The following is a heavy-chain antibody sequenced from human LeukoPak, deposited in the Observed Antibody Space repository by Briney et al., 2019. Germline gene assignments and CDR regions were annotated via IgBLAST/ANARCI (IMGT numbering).Heavy chain of an antibody. Sequence: GGSLRLSCAASGLSFSTYRMSWVRQAPGKGLEGVANIKQDGSEKYYVDSVKGRFTISRDNAKNSLYLQMNSLRAEDTAVYYCARSAVVRAPFDYWGQGTLVTVSS. CDR2: IKQDGSEK. CDR1: GLSFSTYR. CDR3: ARSAVVRAPFDY. D-gene: IGHD3-10*01. V-gene: IGHV3-7*03. J-gene: IGHJ4*02.